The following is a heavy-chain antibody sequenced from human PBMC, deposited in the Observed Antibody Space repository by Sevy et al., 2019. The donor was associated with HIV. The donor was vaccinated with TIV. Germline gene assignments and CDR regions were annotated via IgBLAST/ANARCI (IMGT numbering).Heavy chain of an antibody. Sequence: GGSLRLSCAASGFTFSDAWMNWVRQAPGKGLEWVGLIKTKTDGGKTDYAAPVKGRFTISRDDAKDTLYLQMNSLKTEDTAVYYCTTAKYYYDSSGYYGVDDYWGQGTLVTVSS. D-gene: IGHD3-22*01. CDR2: IKTKTDGGKT. J-gene: IGHJ4*02. V-gene: IGHV3-15*07. CDR1: GFTFSDAW. CDR3: TTAKYYYDSSGYYGVDDY.